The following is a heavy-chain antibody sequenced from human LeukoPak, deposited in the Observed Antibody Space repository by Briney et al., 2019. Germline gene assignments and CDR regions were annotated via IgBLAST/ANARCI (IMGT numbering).Heavy chain of an antibody. V-gene: IGHV3-30-3*01. Sequence: GGSLRLSCAASGFTFSSYAMHWVRQAPGKGLEWVAVISYDGSNKYYADSVKGRFTISRDNSKNTLYLQMNSLRAEDTAVYYCARAPATYGIDDYWGQGTLVTVSS. CDR3: ARAPATYGIDDY. J-gene: IGHJ4*02. CDR2: ISYDGSNK. CDR1: GFTFSSYA. D-gene: IGHD1-26*01.